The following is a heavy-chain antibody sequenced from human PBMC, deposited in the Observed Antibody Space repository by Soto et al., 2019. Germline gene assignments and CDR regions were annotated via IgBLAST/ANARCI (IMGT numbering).Heavy chain of an antibody. J-gene: IGHJ4*02. CDR3: ARAGGLLLDY. Sequence: QVQLVESGGGVVQPGRFLRLSCAASGFTFSSYAMHWVRQAPGKGLEWVAVISYDGSNKYYADSVKDRFTISRDISKNTLYLQMNSLRAEDTAVYYCARAGGLLLDYWGQGTLVTVSS. CDR1: GFTFSSYA. CDR2: ISYDGSNK. V-gene: IGHV3-30-3*01. D-gene: IGHD2-15*01.